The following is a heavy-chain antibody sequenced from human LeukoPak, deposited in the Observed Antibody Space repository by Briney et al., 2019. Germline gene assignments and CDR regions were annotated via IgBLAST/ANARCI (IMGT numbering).Heavy chain of an antibody. J-gene: IGHJ4*02. CDR2: IYYSGST. D-gene: IGHD3-22*01. CDR3: ARVRGYYDSSGYDY. V-gene: IGHV4-59*01. Sequence: SETLSLTCTVSGASISSYYWSWIRQPPGKGLEWIGYIYYSGSTNYNPALKSRVTISEDTSKNQISLKLSSVTAADTAVYYCARVRGYYDSSGYDYWGQGTLVTVSP. CDR1: GASISSYY.